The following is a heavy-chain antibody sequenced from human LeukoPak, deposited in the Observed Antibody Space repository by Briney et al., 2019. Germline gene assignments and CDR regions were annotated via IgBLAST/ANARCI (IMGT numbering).Heavy chain of an antibody. CDR2: IYYRGST. CDR1: GGSISSYY. Sequence: SETLSLTCTVSGGSISSYYWSWIRQPPGKGLEWIAYIYYRGSTNYNPSLKSRVTISVDTSKNQFSLKLSSVTAADTAVYYCARVDIRTAFFDYWGQGTLVTVSS. D-gene: IGHD5-12*01. J-gene: IGHJ4*02. CDR3: ARVDIRTAFFDY. V-gene: IGHV4-59*08.